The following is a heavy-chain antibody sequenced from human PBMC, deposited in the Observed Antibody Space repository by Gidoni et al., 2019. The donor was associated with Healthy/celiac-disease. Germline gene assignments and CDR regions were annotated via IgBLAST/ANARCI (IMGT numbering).Heavy chain of an antibody. CDR1: GFTVSRHY. D-gene: IGHD6-19*01. V-gene: IGHV3-53*02. Sequence: EVQLVETGGGLIQPGGSLRLSCAAPGFTVSRHYMRWVRQAPGKGLEWVSVIYSGGSTYYADSVKGRFTISRDNSKNTLYLQMNSLRAEDTAVYYCARIPGPWGSSGWYYFDYWGQGTLVTVSS. CDR2: IYSGGST. CDR3: ARIPGPWGSSGWYYFDY. J-gene: IGHJ4*02.